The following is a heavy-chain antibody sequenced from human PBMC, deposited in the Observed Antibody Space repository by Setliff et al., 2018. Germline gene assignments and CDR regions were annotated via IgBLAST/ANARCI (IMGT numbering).Heavy chain of an antibody. D-gene: IGHD3-3*01. CDR3: ARDVFDFRTGQAGP. CDR1: GMSITSYY. CDR2: IYYTGST. J-gene: IGHJ5*02. V-gene: IGHV4-59*01. Sequence: SETLSLTCSVSGMSITSYYWSWIRQSPGRGLEWIGDIYYTGSTTYSPSLKSRVTISPDTSKNQFHLTVNSVTAADTAVYYCARDVFDFRTGQAGPWGQGTLVTVPQ.